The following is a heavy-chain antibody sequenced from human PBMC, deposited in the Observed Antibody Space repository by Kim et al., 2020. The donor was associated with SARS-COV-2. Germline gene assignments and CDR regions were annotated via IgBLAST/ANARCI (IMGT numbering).Heavy chain of an antibody. V-gene: IGHV3-53*01. CDR3: ARGGIMYESSGYYGLFAFDV. CDR1: GFTVNTNY. J-gene: IGHJ3*01. D-gene: IGHD3-22*01. Sequence: GGSLRLSCTASGFTVNTNYMTWVRQAPGKGLEWVSVIYSGGSTYYADSVKGRFTISRDNSKNTLYLQMTSLRAEDTAVYYCARGGIMYESSGYYGLFAFDVWGQGTIVSVSA. CDR2: IYSGGST.